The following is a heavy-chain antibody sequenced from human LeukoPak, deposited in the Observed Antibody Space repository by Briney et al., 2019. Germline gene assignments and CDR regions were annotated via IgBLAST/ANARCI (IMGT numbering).Heavy chain of an antibody. D-gene: IGHD3-9*01. J-gene: IGHJ6*02. CDR1: GYTFTSYD. V-gene: IGHV1-8*01. CDR3: ARTRTYYDILTGYYKYYYYGMDV. Sequence: ASVKVSCKASGYTFTSYDINWVRQATGQGLEWMGWMNPNSGNTGYARKFQGRVTMTRNTSISTAYMELSSLRSEDTAVYYCARTRTYYDILTGYYKYYYYGMDVWGQGTTVTVSS. CDR2: MNPNSGNT.